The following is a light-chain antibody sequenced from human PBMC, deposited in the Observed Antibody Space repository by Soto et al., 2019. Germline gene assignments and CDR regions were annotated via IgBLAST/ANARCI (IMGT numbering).Light chain of an antibody. CDR3: QKYNSAPLT. Sequence: DIQMTQSPSSLSASLGDRVTITCRASQGISVYLAWFQQKPGKVPKLLIYAASTLQSGVPSRFSGSGSGTDFTLTISSLQPEDVATYYCQKYNSAPLTFGGGTTVEIK. V-gene: IGKV1-27*01. J-gene: IGKJ4*01. CDR1: QGISVY. CDR2: AAS.